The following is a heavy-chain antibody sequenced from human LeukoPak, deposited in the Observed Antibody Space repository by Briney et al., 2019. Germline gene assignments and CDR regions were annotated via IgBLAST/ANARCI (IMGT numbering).Heavy chain of an antibody. D-gene: IGHD3-10*01. V-gene: IGHV1-18*01. J-gene: IGHJ4*02. CDR3: ARTGSMVRGVIAHFDY. CDR1: GYTFTSYG. Sequence: GASVKVSFKASGYTFTSYGISWVRQAPGQGLEWMGWISAYNGNTNYAQKLQGRVTMTTDTSTSTAYMELRSLRSDDTAVYYCARTGSMVRGVIAHFDYWGQGTLVTVSS. CDR2: ISAYNGNT.